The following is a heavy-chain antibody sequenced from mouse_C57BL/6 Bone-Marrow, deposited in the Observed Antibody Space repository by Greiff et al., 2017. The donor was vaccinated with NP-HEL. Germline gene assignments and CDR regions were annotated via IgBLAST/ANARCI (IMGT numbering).Heavy chain of an antibody. D-gene: IGHD2-1*01. V-gene: IGHV1-50*01. CDR1: GYTFTSYW. Sequence: QVQLQQPGAELVKPGASVKLSCKASGYTFTSYWMQWVKQRPGQGLEWIGEIDPSDSYTNYNQKFKGKATLTVDTSSSTAYMQLSSLTSEDSAVYYCAYYGNYKPAWFAYWGQGTLVTVSA. J-gene: IGHJ3*01. CDR3: AYYGNYKPAWFAY. CDR2: IDPSDSYT.